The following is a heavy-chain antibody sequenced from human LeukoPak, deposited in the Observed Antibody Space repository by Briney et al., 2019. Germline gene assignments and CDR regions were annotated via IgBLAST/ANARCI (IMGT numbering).Heavy chain of an antibody. CDR2: ISYDGSNK. J-gene: IGHJ4*02. V-gene: IGHV3-30-3*01. CDR3: ARDQELYYFDY. CDR1: GFTFSTYA. Sequence: GGSLRLSCAASGFTFSTYAMHRVRQAPGKGLEWVAAISYDGSNKNYADSVKGRFTISRDNSKNTLYLQMNSLRAEDTAVYYCARDQELYYFDYWGQGTLVTVSS. D-gene: IGHD1-1*01.